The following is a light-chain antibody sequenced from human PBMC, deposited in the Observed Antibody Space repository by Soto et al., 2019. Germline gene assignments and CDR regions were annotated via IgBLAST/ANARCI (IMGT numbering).Light chain of an antibody. CDR3: QQYNNWPPYT. CDR1: QSVGST. V-gene: IGKV3-15*01. J-gene: IGKJ2*01. Sequence: EIVMTQSPATLSVSPGERATLSCRASQSVGSTLAWYQQRPGQAPRLLIYGASTSATGIPATFSGSGSGTEFTLTISSLPSEDFAVYYCQQYNNWPPYTFGQGTKLEIK. CDR2: GAS.